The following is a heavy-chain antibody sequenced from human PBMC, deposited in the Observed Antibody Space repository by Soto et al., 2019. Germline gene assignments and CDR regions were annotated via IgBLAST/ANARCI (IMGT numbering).Heavy chain of an antibody. D-gene: IGHD2-21*01. CDR3: AKDLRDFVVGVEAPPNYFFDS. V-gene: IGHV3-30*18. Sequence: GGSLRLSCAASGFTFGTFGMHWVRQAPGKGLEWGAVISYHGSRQYYTDSVKGRFTISRDNSKNTLYLQMNSLRPDDTAVYYCAKDLRDFVVGVEAPPNYFFDSWGQGT. CDR1: GFTFGTFG. CDR2: ISYHGSRQ. J-gene: IGHJ4*02.